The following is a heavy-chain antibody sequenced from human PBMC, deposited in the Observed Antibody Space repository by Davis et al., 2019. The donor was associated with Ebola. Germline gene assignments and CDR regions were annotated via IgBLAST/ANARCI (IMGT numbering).Heavy chain of an antibody. D-gene: IGHD2-21*02. J-gene: IGHJ2*01. CDR1: GFTFSSSA. CDR3: ARDPALVVTGGGWHFDV. V-gene: IGHV3-23*01. CDR2: VSGSGSAT. Sequence: PGGSLRLSCAASGFTFSSSAPAWVRPAPGQGLEWVPAVSGSGSATSYSDSVKGRFTLSRDNSKNTVYRQMNSLRAEDTAVYYCARDPALVVTGGGWHFDVWGRGTLVTVSS.